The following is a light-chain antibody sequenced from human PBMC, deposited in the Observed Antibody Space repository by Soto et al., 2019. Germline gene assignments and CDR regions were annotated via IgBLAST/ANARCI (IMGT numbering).Light chain of an antibody. CDR3: AAWDYSLSGVV. V-gene: IGLV1-47*01. CDR1: SSNIGSNY. CDR2: RNN. J-gene: IGLJ2*01. Sequence: QSVLTQPPSASGTPGQRVTISCSGSSSNIGSNYVYWYQQLPGTAPKLLMYRNNQRPSGVPDRFSGSKSGTSASLAISGLGSEDEADYYGAAWDYSLSGVVFGGGTRVTV.